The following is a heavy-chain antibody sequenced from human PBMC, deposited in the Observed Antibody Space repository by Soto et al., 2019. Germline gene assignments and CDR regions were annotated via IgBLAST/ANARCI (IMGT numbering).Heavy chain of an antibody. CDR2: IYYSGST. CDR1: GGSISSSSYY. J-gene: IGHJ4*02. Sequence: PSETLSLTCTVSGGSISSSSYYWGWIRQPPGKGLEWIGSIYYSGSTYYKPSLKSRVTISADTSKNQLSLKLKSVTAADTAVYYCASGGIAVAAAFDSWGQGTLVTVSS. V-gene: IGHV4-39*01. D-gene: IGHD6-19*01. CDR3: ASGGIAVAAAFDS.